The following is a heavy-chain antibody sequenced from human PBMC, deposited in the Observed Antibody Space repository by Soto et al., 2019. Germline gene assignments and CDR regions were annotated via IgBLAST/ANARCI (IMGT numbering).Heavy chain of an antibody. CDR3: TTDYDILTGYPPVLDY. J-gene: IGHJ4*02. D-gene: IGHD3-9*01. V-gene: IGHV3-15*07. Sequence: GGSLRLSCAAPGFTFSNAWMNWVRQAPGKGLEWVGRIKSKTDGGTTDYAAPVKGRFTISRDDSKNTLYLQMNSLKTEDTAVYYCTTDYDILTGYPPVLDYWGQGTLVTVSS. CDR1: GFTFSNAW. CDR2: IKSKTDGGTT.